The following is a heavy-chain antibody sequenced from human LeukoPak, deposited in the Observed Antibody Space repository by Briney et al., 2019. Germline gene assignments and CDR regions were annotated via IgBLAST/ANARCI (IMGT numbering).Heavy chain of an antibody. D-gene: IGHD5-24*01. CDR1: GFTVSSNY. Sequence: GGSLRLSCAASGFTVSSNYMSWVRQAPGKGLEWVSVIYSGGSTYYADSVKGRFTISRDNSKNTLYLQMNSLRAEDTAVYYCAREAVEMATIYYYYYMDVWGKGATVTISS. J-gene: IGHJ6*03. CDR3: AREAVEMATIYYYYYMDV. V-gene: IGHV3-53*01. CDR2: IYSGGST.